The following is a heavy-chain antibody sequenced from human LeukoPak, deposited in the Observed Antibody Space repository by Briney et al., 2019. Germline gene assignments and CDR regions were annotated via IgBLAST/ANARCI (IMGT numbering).Heavy chain of an antibody. J-gene: IGHJ5*02. CDR3: ARTNYDFWTGYSYNWFDP. CDR2: IPYDESNK. Sequence: GGSLRLSCTASGFSFSSYGMHWVRQAPGKGLEWVAFIPYDESNKFYADSVKGRFTISRDNSKNTLYLEVKSLRVEDTAVYYCARTNYDFWTGYSYNWFDPWGQGTLLTVSS. D-gene: IGHD3-3*01. V-gene: IGHV3-30*19. CDR1: GFSFSSYG.